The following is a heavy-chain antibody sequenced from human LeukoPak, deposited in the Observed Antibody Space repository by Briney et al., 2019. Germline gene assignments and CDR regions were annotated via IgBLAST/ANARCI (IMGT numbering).Heavy chain of an antibody. Sequence: PGGSLRLSCAASGFTFDDYAVHWVRQAPGKGLERVSLISGDGDSTYFADSVKGRFTISRDNSKNSLYLQMNSLRTEDTALYYCAKGGRSGTYYNRFDYWGQGTLVTVSS. J-gene: IGHJ4*02. V-gene: IGHV3-43*02. CDR1: GFTFDDYA. D-gene: IGHD3-10*01. CDR3: AKGGRSGTYYNRFDY. CDR2: ISGDGDST.